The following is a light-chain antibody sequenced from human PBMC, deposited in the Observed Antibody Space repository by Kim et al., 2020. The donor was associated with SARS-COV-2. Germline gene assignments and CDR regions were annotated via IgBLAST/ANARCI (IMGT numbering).Light chain of an antibody. CDR2: AAA. J-gene: IGKJ1*01. V-gene: IGKV1-27*01. CDR3: QKYDSAPWT. CDR1: QDISSY. Sequence: AAVGDRVTITCRARQDISSYLAWCQLKPGEAPKLLIYAAAALQPGVPSRFSGSGSGTDFTLTVTSLQPEDVATYYCQKYDSAPWTFGQGTKVDIK.